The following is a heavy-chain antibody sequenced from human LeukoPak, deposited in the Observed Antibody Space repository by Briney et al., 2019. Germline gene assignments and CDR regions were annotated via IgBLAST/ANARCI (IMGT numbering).Heavy chain of an antibody. CDR2: IYYSGST. D-gene: IGHD4-17*01. J-gene: IGHJ4*02. Sequence: SETLSLTCTVSGGSISSSSYYWGWIRQPPGKGLEWIGSIYYSGSTYYNPSLKSRVTISVDTSKNQFSLKLSSVTAADTAVYYCATKGDVPRHDYGDLYFDYWGQGTLVTVSS. V-gene: IGHV4-39*07. CDR1: GGSISSSSYY. CDR3: ATKGDVPRHDYGDLYFDY.